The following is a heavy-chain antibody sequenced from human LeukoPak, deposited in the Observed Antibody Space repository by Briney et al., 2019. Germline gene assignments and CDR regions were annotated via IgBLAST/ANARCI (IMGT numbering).Heavy chain of an antibody. J-gene: IGHJ4*02. CDR2: IYYSGST. D-gene: IGHD6-13*01. Sequence: SETLSLTCTVSGASITNYYWSWIRQHPGKGLEWIGYIYYSGSTYYNPSLKSRVTISVDTSKNQFSLKLSSVTAADTAVYYCARSSPVGPAAAGTCFDYWGQGTLVTVSS. V-gene: IGHV4-59*06. CDR3: ARSSPVGPAAAGTCFDY. CDR1: GASITNYY.